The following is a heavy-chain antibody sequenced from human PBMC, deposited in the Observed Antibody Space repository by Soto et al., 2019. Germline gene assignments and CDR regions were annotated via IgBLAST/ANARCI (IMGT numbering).Heavy chain of an antibody. D-gene: IGHD3-9*01. CDR2: IIPIFGTA. V-gene: IGHV1-69*01. CDR1: GGTFSSYA. CDR3: ARDDPHILTGYSSYYFDY. Sequence: QVQLVQSGAEVKKPGSSVKVSCKASGGTFSSYAISWVRQAPGQGLEWMGGIIPIFGTANYAQKFQGRVTITADESTSTAYMELSSLRSEDTAVYYCARDDPHILTGYSSYYFDYWGQGTLVTVSS. J-gene: IGHJ4*02.